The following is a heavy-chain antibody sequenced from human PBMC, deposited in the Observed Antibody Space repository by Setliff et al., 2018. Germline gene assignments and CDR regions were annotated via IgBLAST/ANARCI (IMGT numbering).Heavy chain of an antibody. D-gene: IGHD3-10*01. V-gene: IGHV4-61*09. CDR3: AREPATIGEFPLYYFDK. Sequence: KASETLSLTCSVSGGSISSGGFYWSWIRQSAGRGLEWIGHFHTGGATDYNLSLKSRVTISLDSSKNQFSLRLSSVTAADAAVYFCAREPATIGEFPLYYFDKWGQGIPVTVSS. CDR2: FHTGGAT. CDR1: GGSISSGGFY. J-gene: IGHJ4*02.